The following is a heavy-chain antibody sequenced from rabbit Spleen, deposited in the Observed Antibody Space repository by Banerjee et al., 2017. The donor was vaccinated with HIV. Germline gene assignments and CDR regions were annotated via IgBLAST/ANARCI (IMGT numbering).Heavy chain of an antibody. CDR3: AKDLAAVIGWNFNL. J-gene: IGHJ4*01. V-gene: IGHV1S40*01. CDR2: INTATGKA. D-gene: IGHD1-1*01. CDR1: GFSFSSGYH. Sequence: QQLVESGGDLVKPGASLTLTCTASGFSFSSGYHMGWVRQAPGKGLEWIACINTATGKAVYASWAKGRFTISKTSSTTVTLQMTSLTAADTATYFCAKDLAAVIGWNFNLWGQGTLVTVS.